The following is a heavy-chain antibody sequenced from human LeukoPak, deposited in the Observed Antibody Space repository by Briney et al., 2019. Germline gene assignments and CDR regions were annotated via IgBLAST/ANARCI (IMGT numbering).Heavy chain of an antibody. CDR1: SYSISSGYY. J-gene: IGHJ4*02. V-gene: IGHV4-38-2*01. Sequence: PSETLSLTCAVSSYSISSGYYWGWIRQPPGKGLECIGTIYHSGSTYYNPSLKSRVTISVDTSKNQFSLNLTSVTAADTAVYYCARAWNGSYFDYWGQGTLVTVSS. D-gene: IGHD1-1*01. CDR3: ARAWNGSYFDY. CDR2: IYHSGST.